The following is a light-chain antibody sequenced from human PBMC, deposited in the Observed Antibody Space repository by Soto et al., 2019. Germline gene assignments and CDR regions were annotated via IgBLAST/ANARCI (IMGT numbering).Light chain of an antibody. V-gene: IGKV3-15*01. CDR3: QQGHDWPLT. CDR1: QSISGE. Sequence: EIVMTQSPATLSVSPGERATLSCRASQSISGELAWYQQRPGQPPRLLIYGVSTRATGVPDRFSGSGSGSDFTLTISGLQSEDFAVYYCQQGHDWPLTVGQATRLDI. J-gene: IGKJ2*01. CDR2: GVS.